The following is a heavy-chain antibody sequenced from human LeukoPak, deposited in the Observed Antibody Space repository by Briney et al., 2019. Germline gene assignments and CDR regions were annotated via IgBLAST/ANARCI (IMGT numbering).Heavy chain of an antibody. CDR1: GFTFSSFA. J-gene: IGHJ4*02. V-gene: IGHV3-23*01. CDR3: AKRGESCSSTNCLKYYFDY. D-gene: IGHD2-2*01. CDR2: IGGGGVYT. Sequence: GGSLRLSCAASGFTFSSFAMSWVRQAPGKGLEWVSAIGGGGVYTYYADSVKGRFTISRDNSKNTLYLQMNSLRAEDTAVYYCAKRGESCSSTNCLKYYFDYWGQGTLVTVSS.